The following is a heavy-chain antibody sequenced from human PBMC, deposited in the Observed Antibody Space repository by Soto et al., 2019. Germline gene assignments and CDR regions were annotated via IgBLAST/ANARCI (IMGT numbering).Heavy chain of an antibody. CDR3: AKDIRHGGGVVPSLFFMDV. J-gene: IGHJ6*03. Sequence: PGGSLRLSCAASGFTFDDYAMHWVRQAPGKGLEWVSGISWNSGSIGYADSVKGRFTISRDNAKNSLYLQMNSLRAEDTALYYCAKDIRHGGGVVPSLFFMDVWGKGTTVTVSS. CDR1: GFTFDDYA. CDR2: ISWNSGSI. D-gene: IGHD2-15*01. V-gene: IGHV3-9*01.